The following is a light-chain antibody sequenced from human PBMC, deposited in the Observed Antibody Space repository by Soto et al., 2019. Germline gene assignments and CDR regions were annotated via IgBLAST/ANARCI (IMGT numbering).Light chain of an antibody. CDR3: QQYNNWPPPWT. V-gene: IGKV3-15*01. CDR2: GAS. CDR1: QSVSSD. J-gene: IGKJ1*01. Sequence: EIVMTQSPATLSVSPGERATLSCRASQSVSSDLAWYQQKPGQAHRLLIYGASTRATGIPARFSGSGSGTEFTLTISSLQSEDFAVYYCQQYNNWPPPWTFGQGTKVEI.